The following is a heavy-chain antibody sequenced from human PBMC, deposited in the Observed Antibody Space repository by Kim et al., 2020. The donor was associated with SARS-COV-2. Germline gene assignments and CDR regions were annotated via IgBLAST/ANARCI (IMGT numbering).Heavy chain of an antibody. D-gene: IGHD2-15*01. V-gene: IGHV4-59*08. CDR3: ARRSTHYYFGMDV. Sequence: SETLSLTCTVSGGSISSYYWSWIRQPPGKGLEWIGYINYSGSTYYNPSLKSRVTMSLDASKNQFSLKLTSVTAADTAVYYCARRSTHYYFGMDVWGQGTTVTVSS. CDR2: INYSGST. CDR1: GGSISSYY. J-gene: IGHJ6*02.